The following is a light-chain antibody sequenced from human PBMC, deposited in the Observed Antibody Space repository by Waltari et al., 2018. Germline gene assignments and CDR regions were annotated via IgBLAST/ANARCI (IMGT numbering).Light chain of an antibody. Sequence: QSALTQPASVSGSPGQSITISCTGTSSDVGGYNYVSWYQQHPGKAPKLMLYEGSNRTSGVYTRFSGHQSGNTASLTISGLQAEDEADYYCSSYTSSSTPVFGGGTKLTVL. CDR1: SSDVGGYNY. J-gene: IGLJ2*01. V-gene: IGLV2-14*01. CDR2: EGS. CDR3: SSYTSSSTPV.